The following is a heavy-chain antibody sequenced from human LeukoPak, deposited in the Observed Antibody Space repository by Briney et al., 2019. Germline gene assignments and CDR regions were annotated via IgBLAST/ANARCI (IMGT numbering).Heavy chain of an antibody. J-gene: IGHJ4*02. V-gene: IGHV4-61*08. D-gene: IGHD6-13*01. CDR3: AGIAAAGRLHFDY. CDR2: IYYSGST. CDR1: GGSISSGGYY. Sequence: SQTLSLTCTVSGGSISSGGYYWSWIRQPPGKGLEWIGYIYYSGSTNYNPSLKSRVTISVDTSKNQFSLKLSSVTAADTAVYYCAGIAAAGRLHFDYWGQGTLVTVSS.